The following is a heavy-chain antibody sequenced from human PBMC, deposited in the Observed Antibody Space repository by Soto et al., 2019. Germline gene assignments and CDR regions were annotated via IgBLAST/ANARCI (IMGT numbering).Heavy chain of an antibody. Sequence: GGSLRLSCAASGFTFSDYYMTWIRQAPGKGLEWVAYISGTGVTIKYEDSEKGRFTISRDNAKNSLFLQMNSLRAEDTAVYYCARDAGRDGYTFNYWGQGTQVTVSS. CDR3: ARDAGRDGYTFNY. D-gene: IGHD5-12*01. CDR2: ISGTGVTI. CDR1: GFTFSDYY. V-gene: IGHV3-11*01. J-gene: IGHJ4*02.